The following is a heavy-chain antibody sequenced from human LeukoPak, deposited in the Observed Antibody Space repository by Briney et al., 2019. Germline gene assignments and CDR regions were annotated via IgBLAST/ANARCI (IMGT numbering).Heavy chain of an antibody. CDR3: ARTKYSIAVAGPFDH. D-gene: IGHD6-19*01. J-gene: IGHJ4*02. CDR2: ISSNGGST. V-gene: IGHV3-64*01. Sequence: GGSLRLSCAASGFTFSSYAMHWVRQAPGKGLEYVSAISSNGGSTYYANSVKGRFTISRDNSKNTLYLQMGSLRAEDMAVYYCARTKYSIAVAGPFDHWGQGTLVTVSS. CDR1: GFTFSSYA.